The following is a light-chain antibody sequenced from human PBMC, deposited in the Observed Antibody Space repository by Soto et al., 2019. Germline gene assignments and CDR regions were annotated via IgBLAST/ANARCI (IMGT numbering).Light chain of an antibody. CDR3: QSGVT. Sequence: EIVLTQSPATLSLSPGERATLSCRASQSFSSYLAWYQQKPGQAPRLLIYDASNRATGIPARFSGSGSGSDFTRTISSLEPEDFAVYYRQSGVTFGEGTRLEIK. V-gene: IGKV3-11*01. CDR1: QSFSSY. J-gene: IGKJ5*01. CDR2: DAS.